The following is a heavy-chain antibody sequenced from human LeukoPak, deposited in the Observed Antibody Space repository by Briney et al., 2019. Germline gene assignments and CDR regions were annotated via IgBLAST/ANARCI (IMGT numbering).Heavy chain of an antibody. CDR1: GFTFNNYG. CDR2: IKQDGSEK. Sequence: PGGSLRLSWAASGFTFNNYGMHWVRQAPGKGLEWVANIKQDGSEKYYVDSVKGRFTISRDNAKNSLYLQMNSLRVDDTAVYYCARDRISGFDSWGQGALVTVSS. J-gene: IGHJ4*02. CDR3: ARDRISGFDS. V-gene: IGHV3-7*04. D-gene: IGHD3-3*01.